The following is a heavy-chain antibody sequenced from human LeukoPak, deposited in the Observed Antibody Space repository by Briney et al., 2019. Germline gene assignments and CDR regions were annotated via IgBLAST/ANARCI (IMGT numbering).Heavy chain of an antibody. V-gene: IGHV3-30*01. J-gene: IGHJ6*03. D-gene: IGHD2-2*01. Sequence: GGSLRPSCAASGFTFSSFAMHWVRQAPGRGLEWVAVISYDGNNNYYGDAVKGRFTTSRDNSKNTLYLQMISLRPEDTAVYYCARDRADIVVVPAAMSYSYYYMDVWGKGTTVTVSS. CDR3: ARDRADIVVVPAAMSYSYYYMDV. CDR1: GFTFSSFA. CDR2: ISYDGNNN.